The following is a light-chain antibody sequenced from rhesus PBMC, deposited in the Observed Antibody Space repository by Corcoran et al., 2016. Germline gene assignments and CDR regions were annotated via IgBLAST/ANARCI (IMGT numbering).Light chain of an antibody. CDR1: QGICNC. CDR2: RAS. CDR3: QQHDNSPYS. J-gene: IGKJ2*01. V-gene: IGKV1-69*01. Sequence: DIQMTQSPSSLSASVGDRVTITRRASQGICNCLAWYTQKPGKAPKLLTNRASNLETGVPSRVSGSGSGTDFTLTLSSLQPEDIATYYCQQHDNSPYSFGQGTKVEIK.